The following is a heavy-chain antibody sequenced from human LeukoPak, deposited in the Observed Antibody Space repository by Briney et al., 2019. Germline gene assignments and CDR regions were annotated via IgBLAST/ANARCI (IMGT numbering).Heavy chain of an antibody. J-gene: IGHJ3*02. CDR2: ISWNSGSI. CDR1: GFIFNAHS. CDR3: AKDLHLQYDSSGYEGALDI. V-gene: IGHV3-9*01. Sequence: TGGSLRLSCAASGFIFNAHSINWVRQAPGKGLEWVSGISWNSGSIGYADSVKGRFTISRDNAKNSLYLQMNSLRAEDTALYYCAKDLHLQYDSSGYEGALDIWGQGTMVTVSS. D-gene: IGHD3-22*01.